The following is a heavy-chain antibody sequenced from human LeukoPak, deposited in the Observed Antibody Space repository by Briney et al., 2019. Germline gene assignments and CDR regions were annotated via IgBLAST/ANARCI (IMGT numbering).Heavy chain of an antibody. CDR3: AREGSSSWYGVDY. J-gene: IGHJ4*02. Sequence: WVRQAPGKGLEWIGSIYYSGSTYYNPSLKSRVTISVDTSKNQFSLKLSSVTAADTAVYYCAREGSSSWYGVDYWGQGTLVTVSS. V-gene: IGHV4-39*07. CDR2: IYYSGST. D-gene: IGHD6-13*01.